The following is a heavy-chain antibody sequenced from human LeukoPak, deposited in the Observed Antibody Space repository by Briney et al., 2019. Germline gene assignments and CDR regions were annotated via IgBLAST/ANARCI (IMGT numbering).Heavy chain of an antibody. D-gene: IGHD1-20*01. CDR2: ISSSGGTI. J-gene: IGHJ5*02. Sequence: GGSLRLSYAASGFTFSDYYMSWIRQAPGKGLEWVSYISSSGGTIYYADSVKGRFTISRDNSKNSLDLQMNRLRAEDTAVYYCASTYNWNPAYNWFDPWGQGTLVTVSS. CDR3: ASTYNWNPAYNWFDP. V-gene: IGHV3-11*04. CDR1: GFTFSDYY.